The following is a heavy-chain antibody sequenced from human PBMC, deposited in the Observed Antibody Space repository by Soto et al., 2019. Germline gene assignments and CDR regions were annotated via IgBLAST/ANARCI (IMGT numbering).Heavy chain of an antibody. D-gene: IGHD6-19*01. CDR3: ARDGAVAGNINFDC. J-gene: IGHJ4*02. V-gene: IGHV1-3*01. Sequence: QVQLVQSGAEVKKPGASVKVSCKASRYTFTSYGMHWVRQAPGQRLEWMGWINAGNGDTKYSQKFQGRITITRDTSASTVYMELRSLRSEDTAVYYCARDGAVAGNINFDCWGQGTLVTVSS. CDR2: INAGNGDT. CDR1: RYTFTSYG.